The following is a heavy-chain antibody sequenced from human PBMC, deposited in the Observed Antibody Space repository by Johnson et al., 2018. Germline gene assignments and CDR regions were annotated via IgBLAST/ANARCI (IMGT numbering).Heavy chain of an antibody. CDR2: IIPIFGTA. D-gene: IGHD3-10*01. J-gene: IGHJ6*04. CDR3: ARGVRGRYLDV. Sequence: QVQLQESGAEVKKPGSSVKVSCKASGGTFSSYAISWVRQAPGQGLEWMGGIIPIFGTANYAQKLQGRVTMTTDTSTSTAYMELRSLRSDDTAVYYCARGVRGRYLDVWGKGTTVTVSS. CDR1: GGTFSSYA. V-gene: IGHV1-69*06.